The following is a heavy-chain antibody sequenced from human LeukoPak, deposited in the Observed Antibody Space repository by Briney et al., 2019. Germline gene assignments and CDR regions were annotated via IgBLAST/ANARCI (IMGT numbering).Heavy chain of an antibody. V-gene: IGHV4-59*01. CDR2: IYYSGST. CDR3: ARDRGSSSWYGAFDI. D-gene: IGHD6-13*01. J-gene: IGHJ3*02. CDR1: GGSISSYY. Sequence: SETLSLTCTVPGGSISSYYWSWIRQPPGKGLEWIGYIYYSGSTNYNPSLKSRVTISVDTSKNQFSLKLSSVTAADTAVYYCARDRGSSSWYGAFDIWGQGTMVTVSS.